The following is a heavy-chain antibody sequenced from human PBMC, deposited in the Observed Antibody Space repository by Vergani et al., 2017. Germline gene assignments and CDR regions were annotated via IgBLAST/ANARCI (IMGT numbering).Heavy chain of an antibody. CDR1: GFSLSSARMG. CDR2: IFSNDEK. Sequence: QVTLKESGPVLVKPTETLTLTCTVSGFSLSSARMGVSWIRQPPGKALEWLAHIFSNDEKSYSTSLKSRLTISKDTSKSQVVLTMTNMDPVDTATYYCARIYYDSSGYYSWVGWFDPWGQGTLVTVSS. J-gene: IGHJ5*02. D-gene: IGHD3-22*01. CDR3: ARIYYDSSGYYSWVGWFDP. V-gene: IGHV2-26*01.